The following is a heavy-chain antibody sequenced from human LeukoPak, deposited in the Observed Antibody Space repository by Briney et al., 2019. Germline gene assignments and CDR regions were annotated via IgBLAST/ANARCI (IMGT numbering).Heavy chain of an antibody. CDR3: TSRGFRLPLDAFDV. Sequence: TSETLSLTCTVSGGPITSSAYYWVWVRQSPGRGLEWLGSIYNNGDTYYNPSFERRVTIAIEMSKNQFSLKMTSVTAADTAAYYCTSRGFRLPLDAFDVWGQGTRVAVSS. D-gene: IGHD5-24*01. CDR1: GGPITSSAYY. V-gene: IGHV4-39*01. J-gene: IGHJ3*01. CDR2: IYNNGDT.